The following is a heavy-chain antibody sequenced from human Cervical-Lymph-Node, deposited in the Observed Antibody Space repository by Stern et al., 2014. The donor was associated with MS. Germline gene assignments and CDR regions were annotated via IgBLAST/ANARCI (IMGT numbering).Heavy chain of an antibody. CDR1: GYSFNIYW. Sequence: EVQLVESGAEVKKPGESLTISCKGFGYSFNIYWIAWVRQRPGKGLEWMGIIYPDDSDTGNSTAFQGQVTFSVYKAISTAYLQWSSLKPSDTATYFCARRGMDVWGQGTSVTVSS. J-gene: IGHJ6*02. V-gene: IGHV5-51*01. CDR2: IYPDDSDT. CDR3: ARRGMDV.